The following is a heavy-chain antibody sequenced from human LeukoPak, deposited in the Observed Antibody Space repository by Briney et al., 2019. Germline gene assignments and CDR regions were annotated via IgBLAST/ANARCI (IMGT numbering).Heavy chain of an antibody. Sequence: SVKVSCKASGGTFSSYAISWVRQAPGQGLEWMGRIIPILGIANCAQKFQGRVTITADKSTSTAYMELSSLRSEDTAVYYCARAQDYDSSGYLYYWGQGTLVTVSS. D-gene: IGHD3-22*01. J-gene: IGHJ4*02. CDR1: GGTFSSYA. CDR2: IIPILGIA. CDR3: ARAQDYDSSGYLYY. V-gene: IGHV1-69*04.